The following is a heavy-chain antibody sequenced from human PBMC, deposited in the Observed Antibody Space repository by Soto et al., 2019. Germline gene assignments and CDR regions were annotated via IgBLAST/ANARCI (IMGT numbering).Heavy chain of an antibody. V-gene: IGHV1-69*06. J-gene: IGHJ4*02. CDR3: AREVGATNYFDY. Sequence: LVQSGAEVKKPGSSVKVSXKASGGTFSSYAISWVRQAPXXGLEWMGGIIPIFGTANYAQKFQGRVTITADKSTSTAYMELSSLRSEDTAVYYCAREVGATNYFDYWGQGTLVTVSS. D-gene: IGHD1-26*01. CDR1: GGTFSSYA. CDR2: IIPIFGTA.